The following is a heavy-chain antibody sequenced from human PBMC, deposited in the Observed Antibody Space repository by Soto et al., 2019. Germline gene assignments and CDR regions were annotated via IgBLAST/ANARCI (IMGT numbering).Heavy chain of an antibody. CDR1: GFTFSSYG. J-gene: IGHJ4*02. CDR2: IWYDGSNK. D-gene: IGHD6-13*01. CDR3: ARDRDVGSCDY. Sequence: GGSLRLSCAASGFTFSSYGMHWVRQAPGKGLEWVAVIWYDGSNKYYADSVKGRFTISRDNSKNTLYLQMNSLRAEDTAVYYCARDRDVGSCDYWGQGTLVTVSS. V-gene: IGHV3-33*01.